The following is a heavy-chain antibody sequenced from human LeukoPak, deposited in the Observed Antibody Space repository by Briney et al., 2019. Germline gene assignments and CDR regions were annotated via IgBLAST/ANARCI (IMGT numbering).Heavy chain of an antibody. D-gene: IGHD2-15*01. Sequence: SVKVSCKASGGTFGSYAISWVRQAPGQGLEWMGGIIPIFGTASYAQKFQGRVTMTRDTSTSTVYMELSSLRSEDTAVYYCARVAAGKSATGSTFDYWGQGTLVTVSS. CDR2: IIPIFGTA. V-gene: IGHV1-69*05. CDR1: GGTFGSYA. CDR3: ARVAAGKSATGSTFDY. J-gene: IGHJ4*02.